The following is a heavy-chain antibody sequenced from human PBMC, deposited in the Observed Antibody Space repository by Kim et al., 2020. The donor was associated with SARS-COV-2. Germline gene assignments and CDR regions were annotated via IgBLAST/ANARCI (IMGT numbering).Heavy chain of an antibody. Sequence: SVKVSCKASGGTFSSYAISWVRQAPGQGLEWMGGIIPIFVTANYAQKFQGRVTITADESTSTAYMELSSLRSEDTAVYYCARAGRRIAAAGTGWFDPWGQGTLVTVSS. D-gene: IGHD6-13*01. CDR1: GGTFSSYA. V-gene: IGHV1-69*13. CDR2: IIPIFVTA. CDR3: ARAGRRIAAAGTGWFDP. J-gene: IGHJ5*02.